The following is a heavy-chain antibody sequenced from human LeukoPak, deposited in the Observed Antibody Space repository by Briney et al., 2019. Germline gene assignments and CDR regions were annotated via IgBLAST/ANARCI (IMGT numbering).Heavy chain of an antibody. J-gene: IGHJ4*02. Sequence: GGSLRLSCAASGFSFDTYAMHWVSQAPGQGLEWVALWHDGSHKFYSNSVRGQFTISRDNSKNTVYLQMNNLRPDDTAVYYCAREIFGSGSYPDFWGQGTLVTVSS. CDR1: GFSFDTYA. CDR3: AREIFGSGSYPDF. CDR2: WHDGSHK. D-gene: IGHD3-10*01. V-gene: IGHV3-33*01.